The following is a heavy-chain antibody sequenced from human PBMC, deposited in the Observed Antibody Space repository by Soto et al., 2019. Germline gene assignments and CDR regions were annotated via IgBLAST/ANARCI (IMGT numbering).Heavy chain of an antibody. V-gene: IGHV1-69*01. CDR2: IIPILATA. CDR3: ARPYDSSDYYGGGMDV. CDR1: GGTFNNNA. Sequence: QVQLVQSGAEVKKPGSSVKVSCKASGGTFNNNAISWVRQAPGQGLEWMVGIIPILATANYAQKFRGRVTITADESTSTGYMDLSSLRSEDTAGYYCARPYDSSDYYGGGMDVWGQGNTVTGSS. D-gene: IGHD3-22*01. J-gene: IGHJ6*02.